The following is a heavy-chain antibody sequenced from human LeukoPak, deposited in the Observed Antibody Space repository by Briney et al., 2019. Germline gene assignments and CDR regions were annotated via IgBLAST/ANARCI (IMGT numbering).Heavy chain of an antibody. J-gene: IGHJ4*02. CDR1: GFIFSNDA. Sequence: GGSLRLSCAASGFIFSNDAMHWVRQAPGKGLEWVAFIWFDGSNKHYADSVKGRFTISRDNSEDTLYLQMNSLRAEDTAVYYCVRDPSGSGFAFDSWGQGALVTVSS. CDR3: VRDPSGSGFAFDS. V-gene: IGHV3-33*01. CDR2: IWFDGSNK. D-gene: IGHD1-1*01.